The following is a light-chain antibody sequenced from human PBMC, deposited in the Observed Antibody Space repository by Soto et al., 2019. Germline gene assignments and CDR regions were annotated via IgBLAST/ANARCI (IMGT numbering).Light chain of an antibody. Sequence: QSVLTQPPSVSATPGQRVVISCSGSSSNIGSNTVNWYQQFPGTAPQLLFFRNTQRPSGVPDRFSASKSGTSASLAISGLQSRDDADYYCAAWDDSLEGMVFGGGTKLTVL. CDR3: AAWDDSLEGMV. J-gene: IGLJ2*01. V-gene: IGLV1-44*01. CDR2: RNT. CDR1: SSNIGSNT.